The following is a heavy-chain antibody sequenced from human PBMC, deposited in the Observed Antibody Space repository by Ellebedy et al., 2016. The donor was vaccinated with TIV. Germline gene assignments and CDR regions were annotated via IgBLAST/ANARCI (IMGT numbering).Heavy chain of an antibody. J-gene: IGHJ4*02. Sequence: ASVKVSXXASGYTFTSYDINWVRQATGQGLEWMGWMNPNSGNTGYAQKFQGRVTMTRNTSISTAYMELSSLRSEDTAVYYCARGGLRVRTYYYWGQGTLVTVSS. CDR1: GYTFTSYD. CDR2: MNPNSGNT. CDR3: ARGGLRVRTYYY. D-gene: IGHD3-10*01. V-gene: IGHV1-8*01.